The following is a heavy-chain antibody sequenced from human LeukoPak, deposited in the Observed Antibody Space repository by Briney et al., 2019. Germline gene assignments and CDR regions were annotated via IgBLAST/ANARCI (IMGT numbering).Heavy chain of an antibody. Sequence: PGRSLRLSCAASGFTFDDYAMHWVRQAPGKGLEWVSGISWNSGSIGYADSVKGRFTISRDNAKNSLYLQMNSLRAEDMALYYCAKDGGYYDSSGYYYPGAFDIWGQGTMVTVSS. CDR2: ISWNSGSI. CDR3: AKDGGYYDSSGYYYPGAFDI. V-gene: IGHV3-9*03. J-gene: IGHJ3*02. CDR1: GFTFDDYA. D-gene: IGHD3-22*01.